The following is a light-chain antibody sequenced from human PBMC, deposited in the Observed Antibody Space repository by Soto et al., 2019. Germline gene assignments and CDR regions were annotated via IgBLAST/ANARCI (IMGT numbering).Light chain of an antibody. V-gene: IGKV3-15*01. Sequence: EIVMTQSPATLSVSPGERATLSCRASQTVYSNVAWYQQRPGQAPRLLIYRASSRAIDIPARFSGSGSGTKVTLTISSLQSEDSAVYYCQHYQNLWAFGQGTRVEIK. CDR3: QHYQNLWA. CDR2: RAS. CDR1: QTVYSN. J-gene: IGKJ1*01.